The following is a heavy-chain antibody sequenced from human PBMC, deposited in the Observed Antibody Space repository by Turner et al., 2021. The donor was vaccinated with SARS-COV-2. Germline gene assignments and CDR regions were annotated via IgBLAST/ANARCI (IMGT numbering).Heavy chain of an antibody. CDR1: GFTFSVYA. Sequence: QVPLVESGGGVVQPGRSLRLSCAASGFTFSVYAMHWVRQAPGKGLEWVALISFDGSNEYYADSVKGRFTISRDNSKNTLYLQMNSLRAEDTSVYYCARAYSGSYFGAFDIWGQGTMVTISS. D-gene: IGHD1-26*01. CDR3: ARAYSGSYFGAFDI. V-gene: IGHV3-30-3*01. J-gene: IGHJ3*02. CDR2: ISFDGSNE.